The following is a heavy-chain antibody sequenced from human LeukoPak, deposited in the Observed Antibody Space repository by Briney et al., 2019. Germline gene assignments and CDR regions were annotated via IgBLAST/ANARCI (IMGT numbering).Heavy chain of an antibody. J-gene: IGHJ4*02. CDR3: AKIEGSSSYYFDY. Sequence: GGSLRLSCAASGFTFSTYAMHWVRQAPGKGLEWVAIISYDGGSTSYADSVKGRLTISRDNSKNTLYLQMSSLRTEDTAVYYCAKIEGSSSYYFDYWGQGTLVTVSS. D-gene: IGHD6-6*01. CDR1: GFTFSTYA. CDR2: ISYDGGST. V-gene: IGHV3-30*18.